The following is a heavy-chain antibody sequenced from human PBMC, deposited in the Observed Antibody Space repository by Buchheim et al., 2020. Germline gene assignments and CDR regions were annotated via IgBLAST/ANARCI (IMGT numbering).Heavy chain of an antibody. Sequence: EVQLLESGGGLVQPGGSLRLSCAASGFTFSSYAMSWVRQAPGKGLEWVSAISGSGGSTYYADSVKGRFIISRDNSKNTLYLQMNSLRAEDTAVYYCAKGGSSGYLRGDNDYYGMDVWGQGTT. CDR1: GFTFSSYA. J-gene: IGHJ6*02. CDR3: AKGGSSGYLRGDNDYYGMDV. D-gene: IGHD3-22*01. V-gene: IGHV3-23*01. CDR2: ISGSGGST.